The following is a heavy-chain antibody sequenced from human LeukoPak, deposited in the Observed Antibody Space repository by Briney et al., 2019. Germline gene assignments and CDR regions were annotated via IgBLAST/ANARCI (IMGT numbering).Heavy chain of an antibody. CDR3: ARGFPHDAFDI. CDR2: IYTSGST. V-gene: IGHV4-61*02. CDR1: GGSISSGSYY. J-gene: IGHJ3*02. Sequence: ASQTLSLTCTVSGGSISSGSYYWSWIRQPAGKGLEWIGRIYTSGSTNYNPSLKSRVTKSVDTSKNQFSLKLSSVTAADTAVYYCARGFPHDAFDIWGQGTMVTVSS.